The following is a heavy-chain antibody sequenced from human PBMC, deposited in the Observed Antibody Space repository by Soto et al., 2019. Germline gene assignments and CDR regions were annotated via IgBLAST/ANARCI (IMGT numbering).Heavy chain of an antibody. V-gene: IGHV3-30*18. D-gene: IGHD2-2*01. Sequence: QVQLVESGGGVVQPGRSLRLSCAASGFTFSSYGMHWVRQAPGKGLEWVAVISYDGSNKYYADSVKGRFTISRDNSKNTLYLQKNSLRAEDTAVYYCAKEAVPYPGAGYFDYWGQGTLVTVSS. CDR3: AKEAVPYPGAGYFDY. CDR2: ISYDGSNK. CDR1: GFTFSSYG. J-gene: IGHJ4*02.